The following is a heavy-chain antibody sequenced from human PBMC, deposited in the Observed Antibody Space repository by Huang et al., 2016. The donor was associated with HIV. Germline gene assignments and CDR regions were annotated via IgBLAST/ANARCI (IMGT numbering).Heavy chain of an antibody. CDR3: AKDNDLYYFDY. D-gene: IGHD1-1*01. CDR2: RTFDGKNK. V-gene: IGHV3-30*18. CDR1: GFTFSGYG. Sequence: QVHLVESGGGVVQPGRSLRLSCAASGFTFSGYGRHWVHQAPGKGLEWVAVRTFDGKNKYYADSVRGRFTVSRDNSQNTVSLQMNTLRAEDTAVYYCAKDNDLYYFDYWGQGTLVTVSS. J-gene: IGHJ4*02.